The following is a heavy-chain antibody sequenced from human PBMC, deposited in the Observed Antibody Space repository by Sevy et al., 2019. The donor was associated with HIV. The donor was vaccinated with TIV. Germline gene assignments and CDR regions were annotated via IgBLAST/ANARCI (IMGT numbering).Heavy chain of an antibody. Sequence: SETLSLTCNVSGVSITRSYWNWIRQTPGKGLEWIAFVYYTGKTIYNPSLKSRVTVSLDTSKSQFSLKLSSVTAADTAVYYCARGGAGRQFDYYYYMDVWGKGTTVTVSS. J-gene: IGHJ6*03. D-gene: IGHD6-6*01. CDR2: VYYTGKT. CDR3: ARGGAGRQFDYYYYMDV. CDR1: GVSITRSY. V-gene: IGHV4-59*01.